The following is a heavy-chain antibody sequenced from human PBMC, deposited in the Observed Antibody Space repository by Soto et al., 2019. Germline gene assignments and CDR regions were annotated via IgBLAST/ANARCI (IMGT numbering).Heavy chain of an antibody. J-gene: IGHJ6*03. CDR2: INPSGGST. D-gene: IGHD1-20*01. Sequence: GASVKVSCTASGYTFTSYYMHWVRQAPGQGLEWMGIINPSGGSTSYAQKFQGRVTMTRDTSTSTVYMELSSLRSEDTAVYYCAANNRYYYMDVWGKGTTVTVSS. V-gene: IGHV1-46*03. CDR1: GYTFTSYY. CDR3: AANNRYYYMDV.